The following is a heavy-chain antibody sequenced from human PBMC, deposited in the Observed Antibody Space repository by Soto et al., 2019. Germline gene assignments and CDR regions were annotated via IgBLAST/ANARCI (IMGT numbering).Heavy chain of an antibody. CDR3: ASDRQSDILGYHFDY. D-gene: IGHD6-13*01. CDR1: GYTFTAYY. J-gene: IGHJ4*02. Sequence: QVQLVQSGAEVKKPGASVKVSCKTSGYTFTAYYIHWVRQAPGHGLELMGWINPNSGGINYAQKFRGRVSMTRDTSIRTGYMELSSLRSDVTDVYYCASDRQSDILGYHFDYWGQGTPVGVSP. CDR2: INPNSGGI. V-gene: IGHV1-2*02.